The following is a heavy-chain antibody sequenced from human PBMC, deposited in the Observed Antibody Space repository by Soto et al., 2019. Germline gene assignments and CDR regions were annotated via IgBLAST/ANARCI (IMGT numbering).Heavy chain of an antibody. CDR3: ARHAYGDYGVYYYYYMDV. D-gene: IGHD4-17*01. CDR2: INHSGST. CDR1: GGSFSGYY. J-gene: IGHJ6*03. V-gene: IGHV4-34*01. Sequence: SETLSLTCAVYGGSFSGYYWSWIRQPPGKGLEWIGEINHSGSTNYNPSLKSRVTISVDTSKNQFSLKLSSVTAADTAVYYCARHAYGDYGVYYYYYMDVWGKGTTVTVSS.